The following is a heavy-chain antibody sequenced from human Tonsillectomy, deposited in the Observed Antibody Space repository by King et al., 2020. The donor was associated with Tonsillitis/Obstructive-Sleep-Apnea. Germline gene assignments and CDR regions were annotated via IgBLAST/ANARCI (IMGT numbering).Heavy chain of an antibody. D-gene: IGHD6-19*01. CDR2: ISDNGAGT. V-gene: IGHV3-23*04. J-gene: IGHJ6*03. CDR1: GFTFTSYA. CDR3: AGGPAGADYYYMDV. Sequence: DVQLVESGGGSVQPGGSLRLSCAASGFTFTSYAMTWVRQAPGKGMEWVSSISDNGAGTHYADSVKGRFTISRDNSKNTLYLQMNSLRVDDTAVYYCAGGPAGADYYYMDVWGKGTTVTVSS.